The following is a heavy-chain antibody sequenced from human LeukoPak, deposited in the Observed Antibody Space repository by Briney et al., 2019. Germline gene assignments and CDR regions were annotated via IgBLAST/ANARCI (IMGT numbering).Heavy chain of an antibody. J-gene: IGHJ1*01. V-gene: IGHV4-39*07. CDR3: AQKAPFSPSYSQH. CDR2: INHSGNT. Sequence: PSETLSLTCTVSGGSISSSTYYCTWIRQPPGKGLEWIGEINHSGNTKYNPSLKSRVTILLDTSKNQFSLRLSSVTAADTAVYYCAQKAPFSPSYSQHWGQGTLVTVSS. CDR1: GGSISSSTYY. D-gene: IGHD2/OR15-2a*01.